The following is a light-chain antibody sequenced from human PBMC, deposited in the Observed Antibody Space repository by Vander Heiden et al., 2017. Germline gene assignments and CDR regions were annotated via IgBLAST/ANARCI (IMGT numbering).Light chain of an antibody. CDR2: NNN. V-gene: IGLV1-44*01. Sequence: QSVLTHPPSASGTPGLRVTFSCSGTSSNIESYMLHWYKQFPGTAPKLLIYNNNQRPSGVLDRFSGSKSGTSASLAISGLQSDDEATYYCASWDYNLNGYVFGTGTKVTVL. CDR1: SSNIESYM. CDR3: ASWDYNLNGYV. J-gene: IGLJ1*01.